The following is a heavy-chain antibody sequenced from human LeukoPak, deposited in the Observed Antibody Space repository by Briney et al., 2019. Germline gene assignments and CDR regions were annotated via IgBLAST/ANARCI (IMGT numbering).Heavy chain of an antibody. CDR2: IYHSGST. V-gene: IGHV4-30-2*01. CDR3: ARASGYSSGGWYFQH. CDR1: GGPISRGGYF. J-gene: IGHJ1*01. Sequence: TLSLTCAVSGGPISRGGYFWSWIRQPPGKGLEWIGYIYHSGSTYYNPSLKSRVTISVDRSKNQFSLKLSSVTAADTAVYYCARASGYSSGGWYFQHWGQGTLVTVSS. D-gene: IGHD6-19*01.